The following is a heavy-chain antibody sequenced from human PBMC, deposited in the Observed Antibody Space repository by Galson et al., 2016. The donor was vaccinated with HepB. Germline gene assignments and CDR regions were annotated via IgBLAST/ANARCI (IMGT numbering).Heavy chain of an antibody. CDR1: GFTFSNYV. CDR2: INPEGIGIYT. D-gene: IGHD1-26*01. Sequence: SLRLSCAASGFTFSNYVMHWVRQAPGKGLVWVSRINPEGIGIYTLYADPVRGRSTISRDNSKNTLYLQMNSLRAEDTALYYCARDRRVGPTPTSLNYWGQGTLVTVSS. J-gene: IGHJ4*02. CDR3: ARDRRVGPTPTSLNY. V-gene: IGHV3-74*01.